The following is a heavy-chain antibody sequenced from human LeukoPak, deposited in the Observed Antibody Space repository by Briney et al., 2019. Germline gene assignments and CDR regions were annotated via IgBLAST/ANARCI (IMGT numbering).Heavy chain of an antibody. CDR1: GYTFTSYG. V-gene: IGHV1-18*01. CDR3: ARDRVGTRIAARPNAFDI. D-gene: IGHD6-6*01. J-gene: IGHJ3*02. Sequence: ASVKVSCKASGYTFTSYGISWVRQAPGQGLEWMGWISAYNGNTNYAQKLQGRVTMTTDTSTSTAYMELRSLRSDDTAVYYCARDRVGTRIAARPNAFDIWGQGTMVTVSS. CDR2: ISAYNGNT.